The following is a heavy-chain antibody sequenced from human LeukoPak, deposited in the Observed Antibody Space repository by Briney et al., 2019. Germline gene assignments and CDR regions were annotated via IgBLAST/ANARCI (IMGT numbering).Heavy chain of an antibody. J-gene: IGHJ5*02. V-gene: IGHV4-39*01. Sequence: SETLSLTCTVSGGSISSYYWGWIRQPPGKGLEWIGSIYYSGSTYYNPSLKSRVTISVDTSKNQFSLKLSSVTAAATAVYYRERRGSGWYRNWFDPWGQGTLVTVSS. CDR3: ERRGSGWYRNWFDP. CDR2: IYYSGST. CDR1: GGSISSYY. D-gene: IGHD6-19*01.